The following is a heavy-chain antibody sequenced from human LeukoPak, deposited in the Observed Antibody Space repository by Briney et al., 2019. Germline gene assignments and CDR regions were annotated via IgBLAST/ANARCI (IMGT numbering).Heavy chain of an antibody. D-gene: IGHD1-26*01. CDR3: ATSRYSGSYYSY. J-gene: IGHJ4*02. Sequence: GGSLRLSCAASGFTFSSYGMSWVRQAPGKGLEWVSAISGSGGSTYYADSVKGRFTISRDNSKNTLYLQMNSLRAEDTAVYYCATSRYSGSYYSYWGQGTLVTVSS. CDR1: GFTFSSYG. CDR2: ISGSGGST. V-gene: IGHV3-23*01.